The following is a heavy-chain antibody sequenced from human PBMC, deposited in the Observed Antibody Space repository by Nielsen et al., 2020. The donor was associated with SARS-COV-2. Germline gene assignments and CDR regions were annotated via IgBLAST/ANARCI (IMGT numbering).Heavy chain of an antibody. CDR3: AKDPAAAGTVY. CDR2: ISYDGSNK. D-gene: IGHD6-13*01. CDR1: GFTFSSYA. Sequence: GESLKISCAASGFTFSSYAMHWVRQAPGKGLEWVAVISYDGSNKYYADSVKGRFTISRDNSKNTLYLQMNSLRAEDTALYYCAKDPAAAGTVYWGQGTLVTVSS. V-gene: IGHV3-30-3*02. J-gene: IGHJ4*02.